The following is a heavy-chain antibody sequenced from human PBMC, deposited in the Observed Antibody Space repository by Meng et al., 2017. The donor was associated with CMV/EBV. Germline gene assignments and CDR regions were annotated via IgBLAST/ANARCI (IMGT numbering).Heavy chain of an antibody. CDR1: GFIFSSYE. D-gene: IGHD3-16*02. Sequence: SLIISCAASGFIFSSYEMNWVRQAPGKGLEWVSYISSSGSTIYYADSVKGRFTITRDNAKTSPYLQMNSLRAEDTAVYYCARDTYDDYVWENYRTFDYWGQGTLVTVSS. J-gene: IGHJ4*02. CDR3: ARDTYDDYVWENYRTFDY. CDR2: ISSSGSTI. V-gene: IGHV3-48*03.